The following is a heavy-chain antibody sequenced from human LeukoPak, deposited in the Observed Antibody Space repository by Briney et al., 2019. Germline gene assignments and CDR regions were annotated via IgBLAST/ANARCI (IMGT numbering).Heavy chain of an antibody. D-gene: IGHD6-6*01. CDR3: ARQYSNSSGAFDI. J-gene: IGHJ3*02. V-gene: IGHV6-1*01. CDR1: GDSVSDNFAA. CDR2: RFYRSDWYK. Sequence: SQTLSLTCAISGDSVSDNFAAWDWIRQSPSRGLEWLGRRFYRSDWYKDYAVSLKRRITINADTSKNRFSLQLNSVTPEDTAVYYCARQYSNSSGAFDIWGQGTMVTVSS.